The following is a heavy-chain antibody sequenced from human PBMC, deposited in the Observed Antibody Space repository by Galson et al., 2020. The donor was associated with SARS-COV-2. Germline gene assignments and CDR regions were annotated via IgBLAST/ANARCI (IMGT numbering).Heavy chain of an antibody. J-gene: IGHJ6*02. Sequence: GESLKISCKPSGYTFNAYYLHWVRQAPGRGLEWMGWVDPYTGATKYAPEFQDRVTMTTAYLELSRLRSDDTAVYYCARGEFLDYVYYHVLDVWGQGTTVTVSS. V-gene: IGHV1-2*02. CDR1: GYTFNAYY. CDR3: ARGEFLDYVYYHVLDV. D-gene: IGHD4-17*01. CDR2: VDPYTGAT.